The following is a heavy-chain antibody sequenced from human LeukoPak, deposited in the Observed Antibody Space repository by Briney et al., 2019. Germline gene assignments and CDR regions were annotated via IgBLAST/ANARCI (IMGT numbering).Heavy chain of an antibody. CDR2: FSSSGSTI. J-gene: IGHJ4*02. Sequence: GGPLRLSCAASGFTFSSYEMNWVRQAPGKGLEWVSYFSSSGSTIYYADSVKGRFTISRDNAKNSLYLQMNSLRAEHTAVYYCARDSYRAELPFDYWGQGTLVTVSS. D-gene: IGHD1-7*01. CDR3: ARDSYRAELPFDY. CDR1: GFTFSSYE. V-gene: IGHV3-48*03.